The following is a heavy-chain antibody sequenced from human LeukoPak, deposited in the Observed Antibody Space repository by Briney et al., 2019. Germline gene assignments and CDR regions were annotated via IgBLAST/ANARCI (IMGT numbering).Heavy chain of an antibody. D-gene: IGHD2-21*02. CDR1: GFTFDDYT. J-gene: IGHJ6*03. CDR3: AKDKSAGDHHYYYYMDV. CDR2: ISWNSGSI. Sequence: GGSLRLSCVASGFTFDDYTMHWVRQAPGKGLEWVSGISWNSGSITYAAAVDGRFIISRDNAKNTLYLQMNNLRAEDTALYYCAKDKSAGDHHYYYYMDVWGKGTTVTVSS. V-gene: IGHV3-9*01.